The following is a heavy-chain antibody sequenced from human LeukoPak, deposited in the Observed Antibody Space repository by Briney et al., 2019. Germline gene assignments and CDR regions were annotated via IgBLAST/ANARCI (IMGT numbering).Heavy chain of an antibody. J-gene: IGHJ6*02. CDR3: ARDSPVVPAASFYYYYGMDV. CDR1: GYTFTSYG. V-gene: IGHV1-18*01. CDR2: ISAYNGHT. Sequence: ASVKVSCKASGYTFTSYGISWVRQAPGQGLEWMGWISAYNGHTNYAQKLQGRVTMTTDTSTSTAYMELRSLRSDDTAVYYCARDSPVVPAASFYYYYGMDVWGQGTTVTVSS. D-gene: IGHD2-2*01.